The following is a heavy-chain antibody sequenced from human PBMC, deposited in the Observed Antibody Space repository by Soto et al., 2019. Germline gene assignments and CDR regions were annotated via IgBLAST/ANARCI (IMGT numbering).Heavy chain of an antibody. D-gene: IGHD2-8*02. CDR3: ARDKITGLFDY. J-gene: IGHJ4*02. V-gene: IGHV4-59*12. Sequence: SETRSLTCTVSGGSISSYYWSWIRQPPGKGLEWIGYINYSGSTNYNPSLKSRVTISVDTSKNQFSLKLTSVTAADTAVYYCARDKITGLFDYWGQGTLVTVSS. CDR1: GGSISSYY. CDR2: INYSGST.